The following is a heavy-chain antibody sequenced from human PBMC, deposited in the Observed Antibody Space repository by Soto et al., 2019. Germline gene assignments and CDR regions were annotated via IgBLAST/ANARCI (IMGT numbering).Heavy chain of an antibody. CDR1: GYTFTSYG. V-gene: IGHV1-18*01. D-gene: IGHD6-6*01. CDR2: ISAYNGNT. Sequence: ASVKVSCKVSGYTFTSYGISCVRQAPKQGLEWMGWISAYNGNTNYAQKLQGRVTMTTDTSASTAYMELRSLRSDDTAVYYCARADYSSSLYYYYYMDVWGKGTTVTVSS. J-gene: IGHJ6*03. CDR3: ARADYSSSLYYYYYMDV.